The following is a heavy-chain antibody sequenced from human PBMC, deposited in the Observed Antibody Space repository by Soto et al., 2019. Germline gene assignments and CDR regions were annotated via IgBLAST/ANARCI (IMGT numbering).Heavy chain of an antibody. CDR2: IVVGSGNT. CDR1: GFTFTSSA. CDR3: NLHPADRPVYYYGIDV. Sequence: SVKVSCKASGFTFTSSAVQWVRQARGQRLEWIGWIVVGSGNTNYAQKFQERVTITRDMSTSTAYMELSSLRSEDTAVYYCNLHPADRPVYYYGIDVWVQGTPVTVSS. V-gene: IGHV1-58*01. J-gene: IGHJ6*02.